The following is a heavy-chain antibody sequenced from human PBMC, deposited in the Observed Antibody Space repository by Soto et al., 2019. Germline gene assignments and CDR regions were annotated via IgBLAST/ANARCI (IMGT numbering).Heavy chain of an antibody. J-gene: IGHJ4*02. CDR3: ARGGDDFWSGYLIYYFDY. Sequence: AASVKVSCKASGYTFTGYYMHWVLQAPGQGLEWMGWINPNSGGTNYAQKFQGWVTMTRDTSISTAYMELSRLRSDDTAVYYCARGGDDFWSGYLIYYFDYWGQGTLVTVSS. D-gene: IGHD3-3*01. V-gene: IGHV1-2*04. CDR2: INPNSGGT. CDR1: GYTFTGYY.